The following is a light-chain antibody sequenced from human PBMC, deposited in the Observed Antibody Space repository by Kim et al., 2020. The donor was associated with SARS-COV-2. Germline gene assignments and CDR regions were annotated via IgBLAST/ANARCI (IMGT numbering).Light chain of an antibody. J-gene: IGLJ2*01. CDR3: MSRGTSGAVV. Sequence: ELTQDPAVSVALGQTVRITCRGDSLRSYYATWYQQKAGQAPALVVYGKNNRPSGIPDRFSGSSSGNTASLTITGAQADDEADYYCMSRGTSGAVVFGGGTQLTVL. CDR1: SLRSYY. CDR2: GKN. V-gene: IGLV3-19*01.